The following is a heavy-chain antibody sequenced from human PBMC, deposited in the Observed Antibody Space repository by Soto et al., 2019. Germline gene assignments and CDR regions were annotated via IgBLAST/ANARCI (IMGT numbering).Heavy chain of an antibody. Sequence: ASVKVSCKVSRYTLTELSMHWVRQAPGKGLEWMGGFDPEDGETIYAQKFQGRVTMTEDTSTDTAYMELSSLRSEDTAVYYCATKSYYDILTGYGYFDYWGQGTLVTVSS. D-gene: IGHD3-9*01. CDR2: FDPEDGET. J-gene: IGHJ4*02. V-gene: IGHV1-24*01. CDR1: RYTLTELS. CDR3: ATKSYYDILTGYGYFDY.